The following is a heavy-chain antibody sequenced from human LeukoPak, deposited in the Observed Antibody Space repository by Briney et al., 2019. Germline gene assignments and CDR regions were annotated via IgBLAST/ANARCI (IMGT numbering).Heavy chain of an antibody. CDR3: ARVTGVSFDY. D-gene: IGHD1-14*01. J-gene: IGHJ4*02. Sequence: SGGSLRLSCAASGFTVSSNYMSWVRQAPGKGLEWVSVIYSGGSTYYADSVKGRSTISRDNSKNTLYLQMNSLRAEDTAVYYCARVTGVSFDYWGQGTLVTVSS. CDR2: IYSGGST. V-gene: IGHV3-53*01. CDR1: GFTVSSNY.